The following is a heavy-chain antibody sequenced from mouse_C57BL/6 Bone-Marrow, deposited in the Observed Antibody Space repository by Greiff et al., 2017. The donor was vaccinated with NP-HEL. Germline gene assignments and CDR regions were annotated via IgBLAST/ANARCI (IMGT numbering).Heavy chain of an antibody. D-gene: IGHD2-1*01. CDR2: INPSTGGT. V-gene: IGHV1-42*01. CDR1: GYSFTGYY. J-gene: IGHJ1*03. Sequence: VQLQQSGPELVKPGASVKISCKASGYSFTGYYMNWVKQSPEKSLEWIGEINPSTGGTTYNQKFKAKATLTVDKSSSTAYMQLKSLTSEDSAVYYCARAVYGNWYFDVWGTGTTVTVSS. CDR3: ARAVYGNWYFDV.